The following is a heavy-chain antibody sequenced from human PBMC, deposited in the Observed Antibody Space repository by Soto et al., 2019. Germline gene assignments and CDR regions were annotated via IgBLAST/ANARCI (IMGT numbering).Heavy chain of an antibody. CDR1: GYIFTSYG. CDR3: ARESRYCSGGSCYFLPGIDY. Sequence: SVKVSCKASGYIFTSYGISWVRQAPGQGLEWMGGIIPILGTANYAQKFQGRVTITADESTSTAYMELSSLRSEDTAVYYCARESRYCSGGSCYFLPGIDYWGQGTLVTVSS. D-gene: IGHD2-15*01. CDR2: IIPILGTA. J-gene: IGHJ4*02. V-gene: IGHV1-69*13.